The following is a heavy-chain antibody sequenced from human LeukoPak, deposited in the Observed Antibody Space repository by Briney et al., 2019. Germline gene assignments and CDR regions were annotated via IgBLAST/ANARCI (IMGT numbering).Heavy chain of an antibody. J-gene: IGHJ1*01. CDR2: IYYSGRT. Sequence: PSETLSLTCSVSGDSISRSDSYWDWIRQPPGKGLEWIGTIYYSGRTYYSPSLNSRVTMSVDTSSNQFSLNLRSVTAADTAVYYCARRRYYDGSGYSEWGQGTLLSVSS. CDR1: GDSISRSDSY. CDR3: ARRRYYDGSGYSE. D-gene: IGHD3-22*01. V-gene: IGHV4-39*01.